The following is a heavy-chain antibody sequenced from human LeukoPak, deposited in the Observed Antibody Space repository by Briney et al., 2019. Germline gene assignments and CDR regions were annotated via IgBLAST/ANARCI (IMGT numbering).Heavy chain of an antibody. CDR2: IIPIFGIA. J-gene: IGHJ4*02. CDR1: GGTFSSYA. V-gene: IGHV1-69*04. Sequence: ASVTVSCKASGGTFSSYAISWVRQAPGQGLEWMGRIIPIFGIANYAQKFRGRVTITADKSTSTAYMELSSLRSEDTAVYYCAREGEDVEMANWGQGTLVTVSS. D-gene: IGHD5-24*01. CDR3: AREGEDVEMAN.